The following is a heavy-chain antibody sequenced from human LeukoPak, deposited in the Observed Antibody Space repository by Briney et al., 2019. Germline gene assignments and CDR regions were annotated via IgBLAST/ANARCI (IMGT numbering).Heavy chain of an antibody. J-gene: IGHJ4*02. CDR1: TFTFSTYW. V-gene: IGHV3-74*01. CDR2: INGDGNSS. CDR3: ATGSGTYYDS. Sequence: GGSLRLSCEASTFTFSTYWMHWVRQVPGKGLVWVSYINGDGNSSNYADSVKGRLTISRDNAKNTLYLQMNSLRAEDTAVYYCATGSGTYYDSWGQGTLVTVSS. D-gene: IGHD3-10*01.